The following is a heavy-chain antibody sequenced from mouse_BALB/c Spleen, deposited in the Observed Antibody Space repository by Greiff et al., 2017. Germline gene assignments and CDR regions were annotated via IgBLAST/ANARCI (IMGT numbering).Heavy chain of an antibody. J-gene: IGHJ1*01. Sequence: EVKLVESGGGLVQPGGSLKLSCAASGFTFSSYTMSWVRQTPEKRLEWVAYISNGGGSTYYPDTVKGRFTISRDNAKNTLYLQMSSLKSEDTAMYYCARRNWDGWYFDVWGAGTTVTVSS. CDR2: ISNGGGST. CDR1: GFTFSSYT. CDR3: ARRNWDGWYFDV. V-gene: IGHV5-12-2*01. D-gene: IGHD4-1*01.